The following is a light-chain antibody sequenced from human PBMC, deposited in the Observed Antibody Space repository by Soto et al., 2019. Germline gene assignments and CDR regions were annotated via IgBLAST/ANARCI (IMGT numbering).Light chain of an antibody. J-gene: IGLJ3*02. V-gene: IGLV3-9*01. Sequence: SYELTQPLSVSVALGQTARITCGGNNIGSKNVHWYQEKPGQAPVLVIYRDSNRPSGIPERLSGSNSGNTTTLTISRAQAGDEADYYCQVWESCTARVFGGGSKLTVL. CDR3: QVWESCTARV. CDR2: RDS. CDR1: NIGSKN.